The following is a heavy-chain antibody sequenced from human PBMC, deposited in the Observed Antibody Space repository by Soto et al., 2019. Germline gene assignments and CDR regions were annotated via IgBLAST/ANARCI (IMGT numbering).Heavy chain of an antibody. CDR2: ISSSGSTI. CDR1: GFTFSSYE. V-gene: IGHV3-48*03. CDR3: ARGSYYYGSSGPLDY. Sequence: GGSLRLSCAASGFTFSSYEMNWVRQAPGKGLEWVSYISSSGSTIYYADSVKGRFTISRDNAKNSLYLQMNSLRAEDTAVYYCARGSYYYGSSGPLDYWGQRTLVTVSS. D-gene: IGHD3-22*01. J-gene: IGHJ4*02.